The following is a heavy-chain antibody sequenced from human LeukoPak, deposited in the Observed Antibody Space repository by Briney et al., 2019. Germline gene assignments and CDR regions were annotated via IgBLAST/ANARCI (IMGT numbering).Heavy chain of an antibody. V-gene: IGHV4-31*03. Sequence: SQTLSLTCTVSGGSISSGGYYWSWIRQHPGKGLGWIGYIYYSGSTYYNPSLKSRVTISVDTSKNQFSLRLSSVTAADTAVYYCARGVVVVTATNWFDPWGQGTLVTVSS. CDR2: IYYSGST. D-gene: IGHD2-21*02. CDR3: ARGVVVVTATNWFDP. CDR1: GGSISSGGYY. J-gene: IGHJ5*02.